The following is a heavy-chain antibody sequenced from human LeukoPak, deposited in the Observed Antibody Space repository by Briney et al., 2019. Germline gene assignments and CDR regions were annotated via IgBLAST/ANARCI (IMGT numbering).Heavy chain of an antibody. J-gene: IGHJ6*02. V-gene: IGHV3-21*01. CDR2: ISSSSSYI. CDR1: GFTFSSYS. D-gene: IGHD3-9*01. CDR3: ARENYDILTGRTTPQYYYYSYGMDV. Sequence: SGGSLRLSCAASGFTFSSYSMNWVRHAPGKGLEWVSSISSSSSYIYYADSVKGRFTISRDNAKNSLYLQMNSLRAEDTAVYYCARENYDILTGRTTPQYYYYSYGMDVWGQGTTVTVSS.